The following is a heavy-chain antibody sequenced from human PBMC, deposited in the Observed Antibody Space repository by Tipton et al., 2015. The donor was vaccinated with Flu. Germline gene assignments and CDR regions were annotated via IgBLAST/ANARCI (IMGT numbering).Heavy chain of an antibody. CDR3: AREGGYCNTVTCYKYFQH. V-gene: IGHV3-74*01. Sequence: SLRLSCVASEFTFSTSWMHWVRQAPGKGLEWVSRINGDGSRTTYADSVKGRFSMSRDDAKDTLYLQMNSLRADDTAVYYCAREGGYCNTVTCYKYFQHWGQGTPVTVHS. D-gene: IGHD2-15*01. CDR2: INGDGSRT. CDR1: EFTFSTSW. J-gene: IGHJ1*01.